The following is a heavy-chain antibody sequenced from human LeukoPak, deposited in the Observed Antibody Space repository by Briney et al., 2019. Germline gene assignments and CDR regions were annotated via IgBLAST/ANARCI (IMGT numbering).Heavy chain of an antibody. CDR1: GYSISSGYY. D-gene: IGHD5-24*01. J-gene: IGHJ4*02. CDR2: IYHSGST. Sequence: SETLSLTCTVSGYSISSGYYWGWIRQPPGKGLEWIGSIYHSGSTYYNPSLKSRVTISVDTSKNQFSLKLSSVTAADTAVYYCARDQGKAHNPFDYWGQGTLVTVSS. V-gene: IGHV4-38-2*02. CDR3: ARDQGKAHNPFDY.